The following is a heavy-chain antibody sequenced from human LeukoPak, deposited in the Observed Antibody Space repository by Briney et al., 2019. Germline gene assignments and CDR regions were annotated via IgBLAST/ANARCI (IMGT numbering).Heavy chain of an antibody. CDR1: GDSIKTYY. Sequence: PSETLSLTCTVSGDSIKTYYWSWIRQPPGKGLEWIGYVYHRGTTNYNPSLKSRATISADTSKNQFSLKATSVTAADTAVYYCARLNYYSYSLDVWGQGTTVTVSS. CDR2: VYHRGTT. CDR3: ARLNYYSYSLDV. V-gene: IGHV4-59*08. J-gene: IGHJ6*02.